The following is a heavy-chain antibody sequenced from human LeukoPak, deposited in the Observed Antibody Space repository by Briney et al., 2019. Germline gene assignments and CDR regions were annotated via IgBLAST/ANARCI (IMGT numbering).Heavy chain of an antibody. CDR1: GYTFTSYG. J-gene: IGHJ6*03. V-gene: IGHV1-18*01. CDR3: ARGGRGYSYGYYYYYMDV. Sequence: ASVKVSCKASGYTFTSYGISWVRQAPGQGLEWMGWISAYNGNTNYAQKLQGRVTMTTDTSTSTAYMELRSLRSDDTAVYHCARGGRGYSYGYYYYYMDVWGKGTTVTVSS. D-gene: IGHD5-18*01. CDR2: ISAYNGNT.